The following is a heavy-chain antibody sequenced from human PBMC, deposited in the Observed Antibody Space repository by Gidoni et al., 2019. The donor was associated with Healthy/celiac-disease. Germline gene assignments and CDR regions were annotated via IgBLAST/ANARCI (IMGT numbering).Heavy chain of an antibody. V-gene: IGHV4-34*01. CDR2: INHSGST. J-gene: IGHJ4*02. D-gene: IGHD6-19*01. Sequence: QVQLQPWGAGLLKPSETLSLTCAVYGGSFSGYYWSWIRQPPGKGRGWIGEINHSGSTNYTPSLKSRVTISVDTSKNQFSLKLSSVTAADTAVYYCATRLAVAGTRGYFDYWGQGTLVTVSS. CDR1: GGSFSGYY. CDR3: ATRLAVAGTRGYFDY.